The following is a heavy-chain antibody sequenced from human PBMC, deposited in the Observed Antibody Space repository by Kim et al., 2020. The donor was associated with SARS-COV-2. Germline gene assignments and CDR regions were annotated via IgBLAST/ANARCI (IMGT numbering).Heavy chain of an antibody. Sequence: RVTISVDTSKNQFSLKLSSVTAADTAVYYCARDWGYDYVWGSYPMYYFDYWGQGTLVTVSS. D-gene: IGHD3-16*01. CDR3: ARDWGYDYVWGSYPMYYFDY. V-gene: IGHV4-30-2*04. J-gene: IGHJ4*02.